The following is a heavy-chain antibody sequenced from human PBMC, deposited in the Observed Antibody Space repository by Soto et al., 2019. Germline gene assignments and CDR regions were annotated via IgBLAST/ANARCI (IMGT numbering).Heavy chain of an antibody. V-gene: IGHV1-2*02. D-gene: IGHD2-8*01. J-gene: IGHJ4*02. Sequence: ASVKVSCKASGYTFTAYYMHWVRQAPGQGLEWMGWVNPGNGTTSFAQKFQGRVTMTRDTSISTAYMELSGLRSDDTAMYYCTRDTYANFDYWGQETLVTVSS. CDR1: GYTFTAYY. CDR2: VNPGNGTT. CDR3: TRDTYANFDY.